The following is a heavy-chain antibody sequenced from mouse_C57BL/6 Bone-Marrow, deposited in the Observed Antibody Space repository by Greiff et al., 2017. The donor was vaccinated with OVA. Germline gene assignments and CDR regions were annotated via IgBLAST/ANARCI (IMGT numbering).Heavy chain of an antibody. V-gene: IGHV1-80*01. CDR3: GHSNWFAY. D-gene: IGHD2-5*01. CDR1: GYAFSSYW. Sequence: VQLQQSGAELVKPGASVKISCKASGYAFSSYWMNWVKQRPGKGLEWIGQIYPGDGDTNYNGKFKGKATLTADKSSSTAYLQLSSLTSEDSAVYFCGHSNWFAYWGQGTLVTVSA. CDR2: IYPGDGDT. J-gene: IGHJ3*01.